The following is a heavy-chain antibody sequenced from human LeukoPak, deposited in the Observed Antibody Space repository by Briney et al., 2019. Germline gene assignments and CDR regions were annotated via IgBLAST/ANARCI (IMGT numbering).Heavy chain of an antibody. J-gene: IGHJ4*02. V-gene: IGHV4-59*11. CDR1: GGSLSGHY. D-gene: IGHD2-2*01. CDR2: IYYTGTT. Sequence: SETLSLTCTVGGGSLSGHYWGWVRQPPGKGLELVGHIYYTGTTFYNPSLNSRVTITLDTSRNQLSLRLTSVIAADTAVYYCARFSWGCSTASCYLTNWGQGALVTVSS. CDR3: ARFSWGCSTASCYLTN.